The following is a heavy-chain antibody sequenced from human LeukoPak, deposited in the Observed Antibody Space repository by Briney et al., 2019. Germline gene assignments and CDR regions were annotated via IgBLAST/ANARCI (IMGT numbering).Heavy chain of an antibody. CDR1: GGSISSYY. D-gene: IGHD3-16*01. V-gene: IGHV4-59*01. J-gene: IGHJ4*02. CDR2: IYYSGST. Sequence: SETLSLTCTVSGGSISSYYWSWIRQPPGKGLEWIGYIYYSGSTNYNPSLKSRVTISVDTSKNQFSLKLSSVTAADTAVYYCARETGGAFDYCGQGTLVTVSS. CDR3: ARETGGAFDY.